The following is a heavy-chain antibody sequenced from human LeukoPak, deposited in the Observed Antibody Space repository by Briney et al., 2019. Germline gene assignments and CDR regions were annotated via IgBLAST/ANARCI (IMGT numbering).Heavy chain of an antibody. CDR2: ISSSSSTI. D-gene: IGHD6-19*01. J-gene: IGHJ3*02. Sequence: PGGSLRLSCVASGFTFSSYSMNWVRQAPGKGLEWVSYISSSSSTIYYADSVRGRFTISRDNAKNSLYLQMNSLRAEDTAVYYCARWAAVADAFDIWGQGTMVTVSS. CDR3: ARWAAVADAFDI. CDR1: GFTFSSYS. V-gene: IGHV3-48*01.